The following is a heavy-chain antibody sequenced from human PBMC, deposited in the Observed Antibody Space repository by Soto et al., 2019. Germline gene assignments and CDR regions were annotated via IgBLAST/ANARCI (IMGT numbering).Heavy chain of an antibody. CDR3: ARDFGYYYDSSGYYSDWFDP. D-gene: IGHD3-22*01. V-gene: IGHV3-7*05. CDR2: IKQDGSEK. Sequence: GGSLRLSCAASGFTFSSYWMSWVRQAPGKGLEWVANIKQDGSEKYYVDSVKGRFTISRDNAKNSLYLQMNSLRAEDTAVYYCARDFGYYYDSSGYYSDWFDPWGQGTLVTVSS. J-gene: IGHJ5*02. CDR1: GFTFSSYW.